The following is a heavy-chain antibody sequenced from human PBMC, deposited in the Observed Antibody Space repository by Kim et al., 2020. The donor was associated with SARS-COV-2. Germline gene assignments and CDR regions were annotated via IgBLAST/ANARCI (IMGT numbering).Heavy chain of an antibody. V-gene: IGHV3-64D*06. CDR3: VKGVYCTNGVCPLVQNWFDP. D-gene: IGHD2-8*01. J-gene: IGHJ5*02. Sequence: RFTISRDNSKNTLYLQMSSLRAEDTAVYYCVKGVYCTNGVCPLVQNWFDPWGQGTLVTVSS.